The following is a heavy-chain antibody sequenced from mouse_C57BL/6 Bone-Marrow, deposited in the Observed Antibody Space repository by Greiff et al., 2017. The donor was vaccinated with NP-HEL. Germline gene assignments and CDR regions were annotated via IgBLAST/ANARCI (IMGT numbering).Heavy chain of an antibody. CDR2: INPYNGGT. D-gene: IGHD1-1*01. V-gene: IGHV1-19*01. Sequence: EVQLQQSGPVLVKPGASVKMSCKASGYTFTDYYMNWVKQSHGKSLEWIGVINPYNGGTSSNQKFKGKATLTVDKSSSTAYMELNSLTSEDAAVYYCARGPYYYGSSYPFAYWGQGTLVTVSA. CDR3: ARGPYYYGSSYPFAY. CDR1: GYTFTDYY. J-gene: IGHJ3*01.